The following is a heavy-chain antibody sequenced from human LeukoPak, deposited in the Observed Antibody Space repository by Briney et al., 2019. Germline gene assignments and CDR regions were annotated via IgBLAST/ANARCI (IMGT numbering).Heavy chain of an antibody. D-gene: IGHD3-22*01. CDR2: IYHTGST. CDR3: ARYYYDSRLFDY. Sequence: SEALSLTCTVSGGSISSSNSYWGWIRQPPGKGLEWIGTIYHTGSTYYNPSLKSRVTISVDTSKNQFSLNLSSVTAADTAVYYCARYYYDSRLFDYWGQGTLVTVSS. J-gene: IGHJ4*02. CDR1: GGSISSSNSY. V-gene: IGHV4-39*01.